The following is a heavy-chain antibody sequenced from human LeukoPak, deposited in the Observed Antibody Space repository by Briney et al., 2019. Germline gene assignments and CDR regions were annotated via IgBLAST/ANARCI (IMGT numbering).Heavy chain of an antibody. J-gene: IGHJ6*03. D-gene: IGHD5-12*01. CDR2: FDPEDGET. V-gene: IGHV1-24*01. Sequence: GASVKVSCKVSGYTLTELSMHWVRQAPGRGLEWMGGFDPEDGETIYAQKFQGRVTMTEDTSTDTAYMELSSLRSEDTAVYYCATDRYRGDYYYMDVWGKGTTVTVSS. CDR3: ATDRYRGDYYYMDV. CDR1: GYTLTELS.